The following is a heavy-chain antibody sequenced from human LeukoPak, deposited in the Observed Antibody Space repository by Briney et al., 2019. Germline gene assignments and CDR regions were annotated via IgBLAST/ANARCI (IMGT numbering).Heavy chain of an antibody. J-gene: IGHJ4*02. CDR2: VNSSGGNT. D-gene: IGHD1-1*01. Sequence: GESLRLSCAASGFTIKGYWMHWARQSPGKGLVWVSRVNSSGGNTVYADAVKGRFTISRDNAKNTVYLQMNSLRGEDTAVYYCARVLTGTTNFDLWGQGTLVIVSS. V-gene: IGHV3-74*01. CDR3: ARVLTGTTNFDL. CDR1: GFTIKGYW.